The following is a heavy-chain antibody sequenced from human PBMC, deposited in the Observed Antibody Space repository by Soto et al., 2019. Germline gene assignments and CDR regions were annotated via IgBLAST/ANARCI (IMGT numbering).Heavy chain of an antibody. V-gene: IGHV3-15*01. J-gene: IGHJ3*01. D-gene: IGHD2-8*01. CDR1: GFNLNNAW. CDR2: IKSETDSGTT. Sequence: PGGSLRLSCAASGFNLNNAWVSWVRQAPGKGLEWIGHIKSETDSGTTDYAAPVKGRFTISRDGSDNTLYLQMNSLKTEDTALYYCTTNVLMVYDKEPASNFDVWGQGTMVTVSS. CDR3: TTNVLMVYDKEPASNFDV.